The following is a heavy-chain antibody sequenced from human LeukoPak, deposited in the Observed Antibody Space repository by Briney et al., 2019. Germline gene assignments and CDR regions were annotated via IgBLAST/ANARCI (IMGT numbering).Heavy chain of an antibody. CDR3: AKTITYYYDNSAYPAFDY. J-gene: IGHJ4*02. Sequence: ASVKVSCKASGGTFSSYAISWVRQAPGQGLEWMGGIIPIFGTANYARKSQGRVTITADESTSTAYMELSSLRSEDTAVYYCAKTITYYYDNSAYPAFDYWGQGTLVTVSS. V-gene: IGHV1-69*13. D-gene: IGHD3-22*01. CDR2: IIPIFGTA. CDR1: GGTFSSYA.